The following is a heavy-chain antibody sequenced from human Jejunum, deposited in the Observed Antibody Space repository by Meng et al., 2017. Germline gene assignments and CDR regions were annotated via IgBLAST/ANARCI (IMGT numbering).Heavy chain of an antibody. D-gene: IGHD3-16*01. J-gene: IGHJ4*02. CDR1: GFTFSSSS. V-gene: IGHV3-23*04. Sequence: QLVESGGGLVQPGGSLRLSCAASGFTFSSSSMSWVRQAPGKGLEWVSTFTGTTTSTYYADSVKGRFTISRDNSKNTLYLQMNSLRAEDTAVYYCAKLTSLWGQGTLVTVSS. CDR2: FTGTTTST. CDR3: AKLTSL.